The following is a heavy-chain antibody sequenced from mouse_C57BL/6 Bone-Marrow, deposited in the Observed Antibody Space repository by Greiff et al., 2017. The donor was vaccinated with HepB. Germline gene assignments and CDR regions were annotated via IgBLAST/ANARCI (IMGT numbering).Heavy chain of an antibody. Sequence: QVQLKESGAELARPGASVKLSCKASGYTFTSYGISWVKQRTGQGLEWIGEIYPRSGNTYYNEKFKGKATLTADKSSSTAYMELRSLTSEDSAVYVCATPLRAYWGQGTLVTVSA. CDR2: IYPRSGNT. CDR1: GYTFTSYG. J-gene: IGHJ3*01. V-gene: IGHV1-81*01. CDR3: ATPLRAY.